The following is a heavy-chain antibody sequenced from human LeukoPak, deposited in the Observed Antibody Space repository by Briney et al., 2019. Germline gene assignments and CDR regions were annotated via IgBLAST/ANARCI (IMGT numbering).Heavy chain of an antibody. V-gene: IGHV3-7*01. Sequence: GGSLRLSCAASGFTFSSYVMSWVRQTPGKGLEWVANIKQDGSEKYYVDSVKGRFTISRDNAKNSLYLQMNSLRAEDTAVYYCARALHYYGSGSYYKRDYWGQGTLVTVSS. CDR3: ARALHYYGSGSYYKRDY. J-gene: IGHJ4*02. CDR1: GFTFSSYV. D-gene: IGHD3-10*01. CDR2: IKQDGSEK.